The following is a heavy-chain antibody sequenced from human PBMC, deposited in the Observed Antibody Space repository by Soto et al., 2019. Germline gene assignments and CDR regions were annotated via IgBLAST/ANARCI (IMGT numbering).Heavy chain of an antibody. Sequence: ASVKVSCKASGYTFTSYCISWVRQAPGQGLEWMGWISAYNGNTNYAQKLQGRVTMTTDTSTSTAYMELRSLRSDDTAVYYCARDHDRYYDILTGYYGIPNAFDIWGQGTMVTVSS. CDR3: ARDHDRYYDILTGYYGIPNAFDI. D-gene: IGHD3-9*01. CDR1: GYTFTSYC. J-gene: IGHJ3*02. CDR2: ISAYNGNT. V-gene: IGHV1-18*01.